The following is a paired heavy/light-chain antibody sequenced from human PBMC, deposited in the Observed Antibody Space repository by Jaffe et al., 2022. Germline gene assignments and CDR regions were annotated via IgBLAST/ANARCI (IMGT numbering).Light chain of an antibody. J-gene: IGKJ4*01. Sequence: DIQMTQSPSSLSASVGDRVTITCRASQSISTYLNWYQQKPGKAPNLLIYAASTLQSGVPSRFSGTGSGTDFTLTITNLQPEDFATYYCQQSYSTFSLTFGGGTKVEIK. CDR3: QQSYSTFSLT. CDR1: QSISTY. CDR2: AAS. V-gene: IGKV1-39*01.
Heavy chain of an antibody. V-gene: IGHV3-23*01. CDR2: LSGSGYTP. D-gene: IGHD3-10*01. CDR1: GFTFSSYA. Sequence: EVQLLQSGGGLVQPGGSLRLSCAASGFTFSSYAMTWVRQAPGKGLEWVSSLSGSGYTPNYADSVKGRFTISRDNSKNTLYLQMNNLRAEDTAVYYCAKPPPMNRGVQNAFDIWGQGTMVTVSS. CDR3: AKPPPMNRGVQNAFDI. J-gene: IGHJ3*02.